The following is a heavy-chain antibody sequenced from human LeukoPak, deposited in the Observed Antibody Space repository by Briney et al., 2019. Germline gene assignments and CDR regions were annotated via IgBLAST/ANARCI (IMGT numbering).Heavy chain of an antibody. CDR3: ARQDIPQALYGFDI. Sequence: GGSLRLSCAASGFTFSSYKMYWVRQAPGKGPVWVSRLNENGITNYADSVKGRFAISSDNAKSTLFLQMNSQRVDDTAVYYCARQDIPQALYGFDIWGQGTMVTVSS. D-gene: IGHD2-15*01. CDR2: LNENGIT. CDR1: GFTFSSYK. J-gene: IGHJ3*02. V-gene: IGHV3-74*01.